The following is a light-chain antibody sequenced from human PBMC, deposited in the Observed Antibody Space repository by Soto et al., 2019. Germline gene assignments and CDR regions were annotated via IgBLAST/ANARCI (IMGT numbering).Light chain of an antibody. CDR2: DAS. V-gene: IGKV3-15*01. J-gene: IGKJ4*01. CDR3: EQYHNSPFT. CDR1: QSIKSH. Sequence: EIVMTQSPATLSVSPGERAILSCTATQSIKSHLACYQQKTGQTPTLLIYDASTRATGIPATFSGSGSGTEFTLTISSLQSGDFAVYYWEQYHNSPFTFGGGTKVEIK.